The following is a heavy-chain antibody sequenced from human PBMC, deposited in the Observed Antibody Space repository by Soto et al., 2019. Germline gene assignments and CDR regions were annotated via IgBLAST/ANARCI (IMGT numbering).Heavy chain of an antibody. CDR3: ARSRPYCGFDS. J-gene: IGHJ4*02. D-gene: IGHD6-6*01. CDR2: ISSGAGNS. Sequence: EVQLLESGGGLVQVGKSLRLSCATSGLTLRSYGINWVRQAQGKGLEWVAGISSGAGNSYYADSVEGRFTIARDTSKNTVVLELNCVRGEDTAIYYCARSRPYCGFDSWGQGALCTVSA. V-gene: IGHV3-23*01. CDR1: GLTLRSYG.